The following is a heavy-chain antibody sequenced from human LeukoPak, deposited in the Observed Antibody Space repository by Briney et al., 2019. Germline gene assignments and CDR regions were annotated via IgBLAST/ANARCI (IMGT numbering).Heavy chain of an antibody. CDR2: IKPGNGDT. Sequence: GAAVKVSCKTSGYTFINYVVHWVRQAPGQRLEWMGWIKPGNGDTKYSQKFQGRVSVTSDTSANTGYLELRTLKSEDTAVYYCASDLLIDSDTYYDYWGQGTLVAVSS. J-gene: IGHJ4*02. CDR3: ASDLLIDSDTYYDY. CDR1: GYTFINYV. V-gene: IGHV1-3*01. D-gene: IGHD2-21*01.